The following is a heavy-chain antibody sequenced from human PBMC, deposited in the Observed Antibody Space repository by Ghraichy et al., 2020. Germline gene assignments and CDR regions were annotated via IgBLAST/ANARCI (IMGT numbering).Heavy chain of an antibody. CDR2: INSDGSST. Sequence: GGSLRLSCAASGFTFSSYWMHWVRQAPGKGLVWVSRINSDGSSTSYADSVKGRFTISRDNAKNTLYLQMNSLRAEDTAVYYCAGGDSNYHYGMDVWGQGTTVTVSS. CDR1: GFTFSSYW. J-gene: IGHJ6*02. CDR3: AGGDSNYHYGMDV. D-gene: IGHD3-16*01. V-gene: IGHV3-74*01.